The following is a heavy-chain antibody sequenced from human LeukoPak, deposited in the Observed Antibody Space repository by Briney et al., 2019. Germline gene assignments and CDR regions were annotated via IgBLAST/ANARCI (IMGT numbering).Heavy chain of an antibody. CDR2: IIPVFGAA. Sequence: GASVKVSCKASGGTFSSSAISWVRQAPGQGLGWMGGIIPVFGAANYAQKFQGRVTITADESTSTAYMELSSLRSEDTAVYYCARGWVAVAGRDYFDYWGQGTLVTVSS. CDR3: ARGWVAVAGRDYFDY. D-gene: IGHD6-19*01. V-gene: IGHV1-69*01. CDR1: GGTFSSSA. J-gene: IGHJ4*02.